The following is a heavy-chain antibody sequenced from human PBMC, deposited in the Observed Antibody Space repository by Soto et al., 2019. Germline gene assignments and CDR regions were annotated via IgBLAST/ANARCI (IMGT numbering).Heavy chain of an antibody. Sequence: EVQLVESGGGLVQPGGSLRLSCAASGFTLSDFSMHWVRQAAGRGLEFVSALRYKGGSQYYANSVKGRFTISRENSKNTLSLQMGSLRAEDMAVYYCAIVSSRGQAAFDIWGQGTMVTVSS. V-gene: IGHV3-64*01. J-gene: IGHJ3*02. CDR1: GFTLSDFS. CDR3: AIVSSRGQAAFDI. D-gene: IGHD5-12*01. CDR2: LRYKGGSQ.